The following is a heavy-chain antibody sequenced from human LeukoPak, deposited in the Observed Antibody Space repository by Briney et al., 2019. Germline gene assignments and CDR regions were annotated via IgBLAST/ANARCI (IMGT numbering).Heavy chain of an antibody. D-gene: IGHD3-22*01. CDR2: IYTSGST. CDR1: GGSISSYY. CDR3: ARGGYYYDSSGYYSFDY. J-gene: IGHJ4*02. V-gene: IGHV4-4*07. Sequence: SETLSLTCTVSGGSISSYYWSWIRQPAGKGLEWNGRIYTSGSTNYNTSLKSRVTMSVDTSKNQFSLKLSSVTAADTAVYYCARGGYYYDSSGYYSFDYWGQGTLVTVSS.